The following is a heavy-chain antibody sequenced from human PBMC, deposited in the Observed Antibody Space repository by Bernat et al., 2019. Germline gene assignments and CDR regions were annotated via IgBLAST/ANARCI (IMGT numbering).Heavy chain of an antibody. CDR3: ARGFQRYGMDV. V-gene: IGHV3-23*01. J-gene: IGHJ6*02. D-gene: IGHD2-2*01. CDR1: GFTFNTYA. Sequence: EVQVLESGGGLVQPGGSLRLSCAASGFTFNTYAMRWVRQAPGKGLEWVSTIRGTGVSIYYADSVKGRFTISRVDSENTLYLQMNSLRAEDTAVYYCARGFQRYGMDVWGQGTTVTVSS. CDR2: IRGTGVSI.